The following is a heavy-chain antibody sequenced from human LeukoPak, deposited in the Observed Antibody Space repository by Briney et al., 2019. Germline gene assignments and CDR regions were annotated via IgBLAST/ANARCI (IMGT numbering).Heavy chain of an antibody. J-gene: IGHJ5*02. Sequence: GGSLRLSCAASGFTFSSYSMNWVRQAPGKGLEWVSSISSSSSYIYYADSVKGRFTISRDNAKNSLYLQMNSLRAEDTAVYYCAKSIAARFYWFDPWGQGTLVTVSP. V-gene: IGHV3-21*01. CDR3: AKSIAARFYWFDP. CDR1: GFTFSSYS. CDR2: ISSSSSYI. D-gene: IGHD6-6*01.